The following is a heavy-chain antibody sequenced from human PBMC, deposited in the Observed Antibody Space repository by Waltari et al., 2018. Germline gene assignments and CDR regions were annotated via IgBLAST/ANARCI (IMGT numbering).Heavy chain of an antibody. CDR3: VRNRGWQQFDF. CDR2: IKEDGGRK. Sequence: EVQLVESGGGLVQPGGSLRLSCAASGFTLIHYWMGWVRQAPGKGLEWVAGIKEDGGRKDYVDSVKGRFTISRDNAKSTLYLQMNSLRAEDTAVFYCVRNRGWQQFDFWGQGTLVTVSS. CDR1: GFTLIHYW. D-gene: IGHD2-15*01. J-gene: IGHJ4*02. V-gene: IGHV3-7*01.